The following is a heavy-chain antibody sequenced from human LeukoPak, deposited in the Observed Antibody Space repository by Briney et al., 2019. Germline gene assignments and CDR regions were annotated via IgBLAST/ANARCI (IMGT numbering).Heavy chain of an antibody. J-gene: IGHJ4*02. CDR1: GFTFSSYS. Sequence: GGSLRLSCAASGFTFSSYSMNWVRQAPGKGLEWVSSISSSSSYIYYADSVKGRFTISRDNAKNSLYLQMNSLRAEDTAVYYCARPNMVRGVVVYWGQGTLVTVSS. CDR3: ARPNMVRGVVVY. D-gene: IGHD3-10*01. CDR2: ISSSSSYI. V-gene: IGHV3-21*01.